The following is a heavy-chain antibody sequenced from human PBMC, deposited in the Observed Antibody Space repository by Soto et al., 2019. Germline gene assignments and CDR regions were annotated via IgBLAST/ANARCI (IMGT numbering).Heavy chain of an antibody. CDR2: IYYSGST. V-gene: IGHV4-39*01. J-gene: IGHJ5*02. CDR3: ARLRVPPPAYSSSWYPHDRFDP. Sequence: PSETLSLTCTVSGGSISSSSYYWGWIRQPPGKGLEWIGSIYYSGSTYYNPSLKSRVTISVDTSKNQFSLKLSSVTAADSAVYYCARLRVPPPAYSSSWYPHDRFDPRGQGSLVTVSA. D-gene: IGHD6-13*01. CDR1: GGSISSSSYY.